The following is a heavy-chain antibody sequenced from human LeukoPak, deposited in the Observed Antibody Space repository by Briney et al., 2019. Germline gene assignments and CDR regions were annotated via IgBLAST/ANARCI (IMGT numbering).Heavy chain of an antibody. J-gene: IGHJ3*02. CDR1: GFTFSDYY. D-gene: IGHD3-22*01. CDR3: VRDHHRRHYDSQARDTFDI. V-gene: IGHV3-11*04. Sequence: GGSLRLSCAASGFTFSDYYMSWIRQAPGKGLEWVSYISSSSSTIYYTDSVKGRFTISRDNAKNSLYLQMSSLRAEDTAVYYCVRDHHRRHYDSQARDTFDIWGQGTMVTVSS. CDR2: ISSSSSTI.